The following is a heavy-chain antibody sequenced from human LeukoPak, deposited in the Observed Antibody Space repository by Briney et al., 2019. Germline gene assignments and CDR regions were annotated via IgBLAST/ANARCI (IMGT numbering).Heavy chain of an antibody. CDR1: GDSVSSNSAA. CDR2: TYYRSKWYN. CDR3: ARDLKAGYSSGWWALDAFDI. Sequence: SQTLSLTCAISGDSVSSNSAAWNWIRQSPWRGLEWLGRTYYRSKWYNDYAVSVKSRITINPDTSKNQFSLQLNSVTPEDTAVYYCARDLKAGYSSGWWALDAFDIWGQGTMVTVSS. D-gene: IGHD6-19*01. J-gene: IGHJ3*02. V-gene: IGHV6-1*01.